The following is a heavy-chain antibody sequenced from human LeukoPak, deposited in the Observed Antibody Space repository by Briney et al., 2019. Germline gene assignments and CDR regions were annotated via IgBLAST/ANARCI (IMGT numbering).Heavy chain of an antibody. J-gene: IGHJ4*02. D-gene: IGHD4-23*01. Sequence: PGGSLRLSCAASGFTFSSYSMNWVRQAPGKGLEWVSYISSSSSTIYYADSVKGRFTISRDNAKNSLYLQMNSLRAEDTAVYYCARDRRWNIDYWGQGTLVTVSS. CDR2: ISSSSSTI. CDR1: GFTFSSYS. V-gene: IGHV3-48*01. CDR3: ARDRRWNIDY.